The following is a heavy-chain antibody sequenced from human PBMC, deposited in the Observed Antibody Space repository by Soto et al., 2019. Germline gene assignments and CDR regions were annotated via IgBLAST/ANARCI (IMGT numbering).Heavy chain of an antibody. CDR3: ARNGVYVFER. CDR2: IKKDGSTY. CDR1: GFIFSDYW. V-gene: IGHV3-7*02. Sequence: EVRVVESGGDLVQPGGSLRLSCATSGFIFSDYWMGWVRQAPGKGLEWVANIKKDGSTYYYVESVRDRFIISRDNAKNSLYLQMKRLRAEDTAEYYCARNGVYVFERRGQRTLVTVSS. D-gene: IGHD4-17*01. J-gene: IGHJ4*02.